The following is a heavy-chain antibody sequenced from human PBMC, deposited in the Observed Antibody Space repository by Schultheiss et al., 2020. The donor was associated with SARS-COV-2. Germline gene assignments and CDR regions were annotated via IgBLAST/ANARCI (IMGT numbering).Heavy chain of an antibody. D-gene: IGHD3-3*01. Sequence: ASVKVSCKVSGYILTELSMHWVRQAPGQGLEWMGGIIPIFGTANYAQKFQGRVTMTRNTSISTAYMELSSLRAEDTAVYYCTTVGGFLEWLPLIEEADYWGQGTLVTVSS. CDR1: GYILTELS. CDR3: TTVGGFLEWLPLIEEADY. V-gene: IGHV1-24*01. J-gene: IGHJ4*02. CDR2: IIPIFGTA.